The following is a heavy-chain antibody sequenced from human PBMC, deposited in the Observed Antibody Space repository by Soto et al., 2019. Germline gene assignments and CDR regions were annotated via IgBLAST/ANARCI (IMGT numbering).Heavy chain of an antibody. CDR2: INPNSGGT. J-gene: IGHJ6*02. D-gene: IGHD3-9*01. Sequence: QVQLVQSGAEVKKPGASVKVSCKASEYIFIGYYIHWVRQAPGQGLEWMGWINPNSGGTNYAQRFQGRVTMTRDTSISTAYMELNRLRSDDTAVYYCARERSPRYDILTDDYGMDVWGQGTTVTVSS. CDR1: EYIFIGYY. V-gene: IGHV1-2*02. CDR3: ARERSPRYDILTDDYGMDV.